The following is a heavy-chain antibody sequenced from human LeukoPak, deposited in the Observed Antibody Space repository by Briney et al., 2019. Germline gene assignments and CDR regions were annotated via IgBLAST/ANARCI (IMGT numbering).Heavy chain of an antibody. CDR3: AKDGYCSSTSCPTGYFFDY. J-gene: IGHJ4*02. V-gene: IGHV3-23*01. Sequence: GGSLRLSCAASGFTFSSYAMSWVRQAPGKGLERVSAISGSGGSTYYADSVKGRFTISRDNSKNTLYLQMNSLRAEDTAVYYCAKDGYCSSTSCPTGYFFDYWGQGTLVTVSS. CDR2: ISGSGGST. CDR1: GFTFSSYA. D-gene: IGHD2-2*01.